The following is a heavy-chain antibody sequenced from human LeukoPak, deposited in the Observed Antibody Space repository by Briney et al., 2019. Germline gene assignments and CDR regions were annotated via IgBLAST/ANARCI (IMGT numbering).Heavy chain of an antibody. Sequence: GGSLRLSCAASGFTFSSYAMNWVRQAPGKGLEWVSAISVSGGSTYYADSVKGRFTISRDNPENTLYLQMDSLRAEDTAIYYCAKARYMADYWGQGTLVTVSS. V-gene: IGHV3-23*01. J-gene: IGHJ4*02. D-gene: IGHD5-24*01. CDR3: AKARYMADY. CDR1: GFTFSSYA. CDR2: ISVSGGST.